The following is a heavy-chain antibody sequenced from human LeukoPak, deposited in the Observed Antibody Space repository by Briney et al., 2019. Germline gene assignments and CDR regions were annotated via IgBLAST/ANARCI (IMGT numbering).Heavy chain of an antibody. CDR2: INHSGST. D-gene: IGHD6-13*01. Sequence: SETLSLTCTVSGGSISSSSYYCGWIRQPPGKGLEWIGEINHSGSTNYNPSLKSRVTISVDTSKNQFSLKLSSVTAADTAVYYCARGSDSSSWYFAQYYYYGMDVWGQGTTVTVSS. J-gene: IGHJ6*02. CDR3: ARGSDSSSWYFAQYYYYGMDV. CDR1: GGSISSSSYY. V-gene: IGHV4-39*07.